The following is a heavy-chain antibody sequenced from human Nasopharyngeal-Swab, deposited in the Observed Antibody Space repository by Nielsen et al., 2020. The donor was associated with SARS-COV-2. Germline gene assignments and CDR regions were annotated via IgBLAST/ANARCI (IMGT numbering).Heavy chain of an antibody. Sequence: ASVKVSCKASGYTFSSSYDIYWVRQATGQGLEWMGWMNPNSGNTGYAQKFQGRVTMTRNTSISTAYMELSSLRSEDTAVYYCARGLIVSTIFHYYYYMDVWGKGTTVTVSS. CDR2: MNPNSGNT. CDR3: ARGLIVSTIFHYYYYMDV. D-gene: IGHD5/OR15-5a*01. V-gene: IGHV1-8*01. J-gene: IGHJ6*03. CDR1: GYTFSSSYD.